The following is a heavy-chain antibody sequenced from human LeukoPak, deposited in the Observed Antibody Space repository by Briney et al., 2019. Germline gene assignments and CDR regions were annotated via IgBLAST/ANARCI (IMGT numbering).Heavy chain of an antibody. CDR3: AREGYSSSWYHGNWFDP. CDR2: IIPIFGTA. CDR1: GGTFSSYA. D-gene: IGHD6-13*01. V-gene: IGHV1-69*06. J-gene: IGHJ5*02. Sequence: SVKVSCKASGGTFSSYAISWVRQAPGQGLEWMGGIIPIFGTANYAQKFQGRVTITADKSTSTAYMELSSLRSEDTAVYYCAREGYSSSWYHGNWFDPWGQGTLVTVSS.